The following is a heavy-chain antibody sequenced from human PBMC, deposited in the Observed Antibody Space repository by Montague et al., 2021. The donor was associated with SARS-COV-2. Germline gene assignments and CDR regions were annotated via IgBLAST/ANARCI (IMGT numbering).Heavy chain of an antibody. J-gene: IGHJ5*02. CDR1: GFSLSTSGMC. CDR3: ARILVAAAGSPFDP. D-gene: IGHD6-13*01. CDR2: IDWDDDK. V-gene: IGHV2-70*11. Sequence: PALVKPTQTLTLTCTFSGFSLSTSGMCVSWIRQPPGKALEWLARIDWDDDKYYSTSLKTRLTTSKDTSKNQVVLTITNMDPVDTATYYCARILVAAAGSPFDPWGQGTLVTVSS.